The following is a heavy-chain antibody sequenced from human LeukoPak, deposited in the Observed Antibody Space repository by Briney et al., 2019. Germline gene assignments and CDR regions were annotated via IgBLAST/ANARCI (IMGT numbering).Heavy chain of an antibody. V-gene: IGHV3-15*01. D-gene: IGHD6-19*01. CDR2: IKSKTDGGTT. J-gene: IGHJ4*02. CDR1: GFTFSNAW. Sequence: PGGSLRLSCAASGFTFSNAWMSWVRQAPGKGLEWVGRIKSKTDGGTTDYAAPVKGRFTISRDDSKNTLYLQMNSLKTEDTAVYYCTTSSEPYSSGWVIPSEVGYWGQGTLVTVSS. CDR3: TTSSEPYSSGWVIPSEVGY.